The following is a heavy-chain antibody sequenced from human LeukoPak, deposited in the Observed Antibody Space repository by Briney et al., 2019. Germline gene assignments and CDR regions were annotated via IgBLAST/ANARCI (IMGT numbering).Heavy chain of an antibody. CDR3: ATTRADFDWILNLSYYYYMAV. Sequence: ASVKVSCKASGYTFNNYVFSWVRQAPGQGLEWMGWISADNGNTEYAHKLQDRVTMTTDTSTSTAYMELRSLRSDDTAVYYCATTRADFDWILNLSYYYYMAVWGKGTTVTISS. D-gene: IGHD3-9*01. J-gene: IGHJ6*03. CDR1: GYTFNNYV. V-gene: IGHV1-18*01. CDR2: ISADNGNT.